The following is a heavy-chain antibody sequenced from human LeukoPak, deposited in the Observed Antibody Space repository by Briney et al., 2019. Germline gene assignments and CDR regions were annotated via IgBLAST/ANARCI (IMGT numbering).Heavy chain of an antibody. V-gene: IGHV3-23*01. J-gene: IGHJ4*02. CDR3: ARDFYDSTGYYYDY. D-gene: IGHD3-22*01. CDR2: ISASGDKT. Sequence: GGPLRLLCAASGFSFRDYTMSWVREAPGEGLEWISAISASGDKTYFADSVRGRFTISRANSKGTLYLQMNSLRAEDTALYYCARDFYDSTGYYYDYWGQGTLVTVSS. CDR1: GFSFRDYT.